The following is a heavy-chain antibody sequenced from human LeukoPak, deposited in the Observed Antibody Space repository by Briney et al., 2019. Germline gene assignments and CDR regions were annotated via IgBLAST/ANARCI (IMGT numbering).Heavy chain of an antibody. V-gene: IGHV4-59*01. CDR2: IYYSGST. CDR1: GGSIGSYY. J-gene: IGHJ4*02. D-gene: IGHD6-19*01. Sequence: SETLSLTCTVSGGSIGSYYWSWIRQPPGKGLEWIGYIYYSGSTNYNPSLKSRVTISVDTSKNQFSLKLSSVTAADTAVYYCARGGQWLDGFDYWGQGTLVTVSS. CDR3: ARGGQWLDGFDY.